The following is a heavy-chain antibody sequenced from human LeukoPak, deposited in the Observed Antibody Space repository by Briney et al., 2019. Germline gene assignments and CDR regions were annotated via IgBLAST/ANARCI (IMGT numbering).Heavy chain of an antibody. D-gene: IGHD3-3*01. CDR1: GFTFSSYA. Sequence: GGSLRLSCAASGFTFSSYAMSWVRQAPGKGLEWVSAISGSGGSTYYADSVKGRFTISRDNSKNTLYLQMNSLRAEDTAVYYCAKDPQHQHYDFWSGYYFVGGMDVWGQGTTVTVSS. V-gene: IGHV3-23*01. J-gene: IGHJ6*02. CDR2: ISGSGGST. CDR3: AKDPQHQHYDFWSGYYFVGGMDV.